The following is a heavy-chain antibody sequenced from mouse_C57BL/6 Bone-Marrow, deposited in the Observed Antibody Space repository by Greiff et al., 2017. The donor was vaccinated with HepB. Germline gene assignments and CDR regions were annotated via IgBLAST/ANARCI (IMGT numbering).Heavy chain of an antibody. J-gene: IGHJ2*01. Sequence: EVQLQQSGTVLARPGASVKMSCKTSGYTFTSYWMHWVKQRPGQGLEWIGAIYPGNSDTSYNQKFKGKAKLTAVTSASTAYMELSSLTNEDSAVYYCRGSYYYGSSYCDYWGQGTTLTVSS. CDR2: IYPGNSDT. CDR3: RGSYYYGSSYCDY. CDR1: GYTFTSYW. D-gene: IGHD1-1*01. V-gene: IGHV1-5*01.